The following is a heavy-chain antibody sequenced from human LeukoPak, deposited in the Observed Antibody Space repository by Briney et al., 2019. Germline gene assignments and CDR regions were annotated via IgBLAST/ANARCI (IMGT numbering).Heavy chain of an antibody. V-gene: IGHV3-74*01. Sequence: GGSLRLSCAASGFTFNSYWMHWVRQGPGKGLVWVSRSNADGNGVGYADSVKGRFTISRDNARNTLYLQMNSLRVEDTAVYYCARECWESRCYYVDSWGQGTLVTVSS. J-gene: IGHJ5*01. CDR2: SNADGNGV. D-gene: IGHD3-10*01. CDR3: ARECWESRCYYVDS. CDR1: GFTFNSYW.